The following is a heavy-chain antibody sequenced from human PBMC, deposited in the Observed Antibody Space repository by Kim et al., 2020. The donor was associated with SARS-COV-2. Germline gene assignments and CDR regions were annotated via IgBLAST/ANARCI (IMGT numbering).Heavy chain of an antibody. J-gene: IGHJ6*02. V-gene: IGHV4-39*01. CDR3: ARPFYDFWSGYSSTSYGMDV. CDR1: GGSISSSSYY. CDR2: IYYSGST. D-gene: IGHD3-3*01. Sequence: SETLSLTCTVSGGSISSSSYYWGWIRQPPGKGLEWIGSIYYSGSTYYNPSLKSRVTISVDTSKNQFSLKLSSVTAADTAVYYCARPFYDFWSGYSSTSYGMDVWGQGTTVTVSS.